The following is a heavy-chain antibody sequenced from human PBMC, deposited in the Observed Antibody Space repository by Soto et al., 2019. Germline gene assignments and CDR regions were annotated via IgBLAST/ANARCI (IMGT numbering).Heavy chain of an antibody. J-gene: IGHJ4*02. CDR1: GFTFISYA. CDR3: AKLICPTNCYDY. V-gene: IGHV3-23*01. D-gene: IGHD2-2*01. Sequence: GGSLRLSCTASGFTFISYAMSWVRQGPGKGLEWVSSINGGGGTTNYADSVKSRFTIPRDNSKNTMYLQMNSLRAEDTALYFCAKLICPTNCYDYWGQGTLVTVSS. CDR2: INGGGGTT.